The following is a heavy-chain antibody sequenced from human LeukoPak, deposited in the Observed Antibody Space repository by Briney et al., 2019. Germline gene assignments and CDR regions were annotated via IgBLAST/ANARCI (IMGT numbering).Heavy chain of an antibody. Sequence: PGGSLRLSCAASGFTFSSSAMSWVRQAPGKGLEWVSTISASGGSTYYADFVKGRFTISRDNSKNALYLQMNSLRPEDAAVYYCANLPSWGQGTLVTVSS. V-gene: IGHV3-23*01. CDR1: GFTFSSSA. J-gene: IGHJ4*02. CDR2: ISASGGST. CDR3: ANLPS.